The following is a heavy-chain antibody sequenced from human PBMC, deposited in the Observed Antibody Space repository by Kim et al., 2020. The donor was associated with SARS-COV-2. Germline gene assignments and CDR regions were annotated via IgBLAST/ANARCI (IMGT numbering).Heavy chain of an antibody. CDR3: TRHGVEKYLLVDAFD. CDR1: GGSIGSSDFY. D-gene: IGHD2-2*01. J-gene: IGHJ4*01. Sequence: SETLSLTCTASGGSIGSSDFYWAWVRQPPGLGLEWIGSVFYSGSTYYNTPLMGRVIISVDPSRNQFPLRLSSVTAAATGVYYCTRHGVEKYLLVDAFD. CDR2: VFYSGST. V-gene: IGHV4-39*01.